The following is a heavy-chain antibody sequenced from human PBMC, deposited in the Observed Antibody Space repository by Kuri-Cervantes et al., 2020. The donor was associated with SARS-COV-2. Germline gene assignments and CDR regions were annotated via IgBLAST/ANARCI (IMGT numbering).Heavy chain of an antibody. J-gene: IGHJ4*02. CDR2: IYHSGST. D-gene: IGHD4-11*01. CDR3: ARTVTTTPDY. V-gene: IGHV4-38-2*02. CDR1: GYSISSGYY. Sequence: SETLSLTCTVSGYSISSGYYWGWIRQPPGKGLEWIGSIYHSGSTYYNPSLKSRVIISVDTSKNQFSLKLSSVTAADTAVYYCARTVTTTPDYWGQGTLVTVSS.